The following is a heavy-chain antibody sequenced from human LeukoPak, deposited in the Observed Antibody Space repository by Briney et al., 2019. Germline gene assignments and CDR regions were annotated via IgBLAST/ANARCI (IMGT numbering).Heavy chain of an antibody. CDR2: IYYSGNT. J-gene: IGHJ5*02. CDR1: GGSIINSSYY. CDR3: TRRDSRRAVPRWYA. Sequence: SETLSLTCAVSGGSIINSSYYWGWIRQPPGKGLEWIGSIYYSGNTYYNPSLKSRVTISVDTSKNQFSLKLSSVTAADTAVYYCTRRDSRRAVPRWYAWGQGTLVTVSS. V-gene: IGHV4-39*01. D-gene: IGHD3-22*01.